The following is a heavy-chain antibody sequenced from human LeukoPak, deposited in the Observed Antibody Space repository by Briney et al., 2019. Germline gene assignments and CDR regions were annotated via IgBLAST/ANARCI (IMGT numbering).Heavy chain of an antibody. V-gene: IGHV3-53*01. CDR3: ATTIGVAGTILDDAFDI. J-gene: IGHJ3*02. CDR1: GFTVSSNY. D-gene: IGHD6-19*01. Sequence: GGSLRLSCAASGFTVSSNYMSWVRQAPGKGLEWGSVIYSGGSTYYADSVKGRFTISRDNSKNTLYLQMNSLRAEDTAVYYCATTIGVAGTILDDAFDIWGQGTMVTVSS. CDR2: IYSGGST.